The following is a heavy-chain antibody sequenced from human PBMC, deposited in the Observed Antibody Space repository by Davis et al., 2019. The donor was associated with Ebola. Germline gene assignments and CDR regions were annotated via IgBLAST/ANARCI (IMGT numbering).Heavy chain of an antibody. Sequence: ASVKVSCKASGYSFTTFGISWVRQAPGQGLEWMGWISVYNDNTDYAQKFQDRVTLTTDTSTGTAYMELRGLRSDDTAVYYCARAETLGSSWYSKDYWGQGTLVTVSS. D-gene: IGHD3-22*01. CDR2: ISVYNDNT. V-gene: IGHV1-18*04. J-gene: IGHJ4*02. CDR3: ARAETLGSSWYSKDY. CDR1: GYSFTTFG.